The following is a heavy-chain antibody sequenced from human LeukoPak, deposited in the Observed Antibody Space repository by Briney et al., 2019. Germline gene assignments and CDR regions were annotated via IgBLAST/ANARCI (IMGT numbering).Heavy chain of an antibody. J-gene: IGHJ5*02. D-gene: IGHD6-6*01. CDR1: GYTFTSCY. CDR2: INPSGGST. CDR3: ARVTQEQKYSMKFDP. V-gene: IGHV1-46*01. Sequence: ASVKVSCKASGYTFTSCYMHWVRQAPGQGLEWMGIINPSGGSTSYAQKFQGRVTMTRDTSTSTVYMELSSLRSEDTAVYYCARVTQEQKYSMKFDPWGQGTLVTVSS.